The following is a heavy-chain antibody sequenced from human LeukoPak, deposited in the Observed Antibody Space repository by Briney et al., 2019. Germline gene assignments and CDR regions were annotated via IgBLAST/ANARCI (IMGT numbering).Heavy chain of an antibody. V-gene: IGHV4-31*03. D-gene: IGHD4-17*01. J-gene: IGHJ4*02. CDR2: IYYSGST. CDR1: GGSISSSSYY. CDR3: ARQWTTVTSDYFDY. Sequence: SETLSLTCTVSGGSISSSSYYWSWIRQHPGKGLEWIGYIYYSGSTYYNPSLKSRVTISVDTSKNQFSLKLSSVTAADTAVYYCARQWTTVTSDYFDYWGQGTLVTVSS.